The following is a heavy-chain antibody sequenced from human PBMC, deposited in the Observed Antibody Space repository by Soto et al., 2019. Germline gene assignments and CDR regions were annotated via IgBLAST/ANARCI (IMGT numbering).Heavy chain of an antibody. CDR1: GYTFTSYA. Sequence: ASVKVSCKASGYTFTSYAMHWVRQAPGQRLEWMGWINAGNGNTKYSQKFQGGVTITRDTSASTAYMELSSLRSEDTAVYYCARDQQLGSYYYYGMDVWGQGTTVTVSS. CDR2: INAGNGNT. J-gene: IGHJ6*02. D-gene: IGHD6-13*01. CDR3: ARDQQLGSYYYYGMDV. V-gene: IGHV1-3*01.